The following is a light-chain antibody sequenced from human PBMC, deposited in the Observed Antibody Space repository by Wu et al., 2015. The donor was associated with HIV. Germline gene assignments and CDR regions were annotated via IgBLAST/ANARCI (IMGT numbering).Light chain of an antibody. Sequence: EIVLTQFPATLSLSPGERATLSCRASQSVASFLAWYRQKPGQAPRLLIYDASNRATGIPARFSGSGSGTDFTLTISSLEPEDFAVYYCQQRRYWPLYTFGQGTKLEIK. V-gene: IGKV3-11*01. CDR3: QQRRYWPLYT. CDR2: DAS. CDR1: QSVASF. J-gene: IGKJ2*01.